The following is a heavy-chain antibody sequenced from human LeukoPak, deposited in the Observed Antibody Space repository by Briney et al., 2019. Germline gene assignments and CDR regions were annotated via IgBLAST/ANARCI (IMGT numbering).Heavy chain of an antibody. CDR2: INHSGST. D-gene: IGHD4-17*01. CDR3: ARAYGDRTNDAFDI. J-gene: IGHJ3*02. V-gene: IGHV4-34*01. CDR1: GGSFSGYY. Sequence: SETLSLTCAVYGGSFSGYYWSWIRQPPGKGPEWIGEINHSGSTNYNPSLKSRVTISVDTSKNQFSLKLSSVTAADTAVYYCARAYGDRTNDAFDIWGQGTMVTVSS.